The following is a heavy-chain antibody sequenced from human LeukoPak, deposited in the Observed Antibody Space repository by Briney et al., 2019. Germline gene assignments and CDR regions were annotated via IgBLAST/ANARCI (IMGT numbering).Heavy chain of an antibody. D-gene: IGHD4-11*01. CDR1: GFTFSNYY. Sequence: GGSLRLSCAASGFTFSNYYMSWIRQAPGKGLEWVSYISSSSSYTSYADSVKGRFTISRDNAKNSLYLQMNSLRAEDTAVYFCARDYSNFPGVFDYWGQGALVTVSS. CDR3: ARDYSNFPGVFDY. J-gene: IGHJ4*02. V-gene: IGHV3-11*06. CDR2: ISSSSSYT.